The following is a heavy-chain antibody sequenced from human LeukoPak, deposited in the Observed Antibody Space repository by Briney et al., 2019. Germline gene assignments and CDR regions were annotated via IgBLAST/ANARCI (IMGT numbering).Heavy chain of an antibody. CDR1: GFTFSSYR. D-gene: IGHD3-22*01. CDR3: ARGYYDSSGYYYVSAFDY. CDR2: IKHDGSEN. J-gene: IGHJ4*02. Sequence: GSLRLSCAASGFTFSSYRMSWVRQAPGKGLEWVANIKHDGSENYYVDSVKGRFTISRDNAKNSLYLQMNSLRAEDTAVYYCARGYYDSSGYYYVSAFDYWGQGTLVTVSS. V-gene: IGHV3-7*01.